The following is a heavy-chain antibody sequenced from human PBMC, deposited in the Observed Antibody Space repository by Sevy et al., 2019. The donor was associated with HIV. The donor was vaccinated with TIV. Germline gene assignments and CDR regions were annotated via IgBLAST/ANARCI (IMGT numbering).Heavy chain of an antibody. CDR3: VRNGRFWSGYYDDAFDI. V-gene: IGHV3-30-3*01. CDR2: ISYDGSNK. CDR1: GFTFSSYA. D-gene: IGHD3-3*01. J-gene: IGHJ3*02. Sequence: GGSLRLSCAASGFTFSSYAMHWVRQAPGKGLEWVAVISYDGSNKYYADSVKGRFTISRDNSKNTLYLQMNSLRAEDTAVYYCVRNGRFWSGYYDDAFDIWGQGTMVTVSS.